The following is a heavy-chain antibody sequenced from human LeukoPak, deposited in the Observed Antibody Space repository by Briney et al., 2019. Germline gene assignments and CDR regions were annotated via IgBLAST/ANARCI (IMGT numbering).Heavy chain of an antibody. Sequence: GGSLRLSCAASGFTFSSYAMHWVRQAPGKGLEWVAVISYDGSNKYYADSVKGRFTISRDNSKNTLYLQMNSLRAEDTAMYYCVRGSPLGATTNWLDPWGQGTLVTVSS. D-gene: IGHD1-26*01. J-gene: IGHJ5*02. CDR2: ISYDGSNK. CDR1: GFTFSSYA. CDR3: VRGSPLGATTNWLDP. V-gene: IGHV3-30-3*01.